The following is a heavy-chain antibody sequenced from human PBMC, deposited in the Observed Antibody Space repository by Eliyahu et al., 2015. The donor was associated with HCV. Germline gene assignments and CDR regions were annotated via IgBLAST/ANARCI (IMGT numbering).Heavy chain of an antibody. CDR1: GGSXSXYY. D-gene: IGHD3-10*01. CDR2: IXDSGST. CDR3: ARDLSEGSGSYYNWFDP. J-gene: IGHJ5*02. V-gene: IGHV4-59*01. Sequence: QVQLQESGPGLVKPSETLSLTCTVSGGSXSXYYWSWIRXPPGKGLEWIGYIXDSGSTNYNPSLKSRVTISVDTSKKQFSLRLSSVTAADTAVYYCARDLSEGSGSYYNWFDPWGQGTLVTVSS.